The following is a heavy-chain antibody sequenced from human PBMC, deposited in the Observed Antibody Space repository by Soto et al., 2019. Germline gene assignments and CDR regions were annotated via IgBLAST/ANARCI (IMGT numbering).Heavy chain of an antibody. CDR3: AGDHYDGSGTVLRGAFDI. D-gene: IGHD3-10*01. CDR2: INPSGGST. Sequence: QVQLVQSGAEVKKPGASVKVSCKASGYTFTSYYMHWVRQAPGQRLEWMGIINPSGGSTSYAQKFQGRVTMTRDTSTSPVYMELSRLRSEDTAVYYCAGDHYDGSGTVLRGAFDIWGQGTMVTVSS. J-gene: IGHJ3*02. V-gene: IGHV1-46*03. CDR1: GYTFTSYY.